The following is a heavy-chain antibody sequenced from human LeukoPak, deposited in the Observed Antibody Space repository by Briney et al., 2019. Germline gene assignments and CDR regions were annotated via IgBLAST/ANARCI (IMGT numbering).Heavy chain of an antibody. CDR2: IYYSGST. CDR3: ARGGVSSSSWYGWFDP. CDR1: GGSISSGGYY. D-gene: IGHD6-13*01. J-gene: IGHJ5*02. V-gene: IGHV4-31*03. Sequence: SETLSLTCIVSGGSISSGGYYWSWIRQHPGKGLEWIGYIYYSGSTYYNPSLKSRVTISVDTSKNQFSLKLSSVTAADTAVYYCARGGVSSSSWYGWFDPWGQGTLVTVSS.